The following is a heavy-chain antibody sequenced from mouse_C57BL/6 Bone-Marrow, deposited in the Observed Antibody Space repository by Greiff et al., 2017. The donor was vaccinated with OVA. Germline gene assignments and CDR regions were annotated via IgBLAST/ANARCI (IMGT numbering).Heavy chain of an antibody. CDR1: GYTSSTYW. CDR2: IYPGDGDT. J-gene: IGHJ3*01. CDR3: ARGAY. V-gene: IGHV1-80*01. Sequence: QVQLKESGAELVKPGASVKISCKASGYTSSTYWMNWVKQRPGKGLEWIGQIYPGDGDTNYNGKFKGKATLTADKSSSTAYMQLSSLTSADSAVYFCARGAYWGQGTLVTVSS.